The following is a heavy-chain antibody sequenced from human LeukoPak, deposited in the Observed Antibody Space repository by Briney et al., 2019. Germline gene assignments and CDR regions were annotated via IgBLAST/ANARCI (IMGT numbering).Heavy chain of an antibody. Sequence: SETLSLTCTVSGYSISSGYYWGWIRQPPGKGLEWIGYIYYSGSTNYNPSLKSRVTISVDTSKNQFSLKLSSVTAADTAVYYCARGQWLVEVDYWGQGTLVTVSS. V-gene: IGHV4-61*01. J-gene: IGHJ4*02. CDR2: IYYSGST. CDR1: GYSISSGYY. D-gene: IGHD6-19*01. CDR3: ARGQWLVEVDY.